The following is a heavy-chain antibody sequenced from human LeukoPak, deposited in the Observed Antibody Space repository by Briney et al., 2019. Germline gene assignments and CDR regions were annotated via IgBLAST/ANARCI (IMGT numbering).Heavy chain of an antibody. J-gene: IGHJ4*01. CDR2: INPDGSNK. Sequence: PGRSLRLSCAASGLIFSRDGMHWVRQAPGKGLEWVAHINPDGSNKYHIESVKGRFSSSRDNAKNSLYLQMNSLRAEDTAIYYCAKGSAWSADYWGQEPWSPSPQ. D-gene: IGHD2-15*01. CDR3: AKGSAWSADY. CDR1: GLIFSRDG. V-gene: IGHV3-7*03.